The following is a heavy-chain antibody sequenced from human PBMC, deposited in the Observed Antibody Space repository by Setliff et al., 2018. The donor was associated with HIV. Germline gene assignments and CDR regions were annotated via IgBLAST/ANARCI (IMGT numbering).Heavy chain of an antibody. Sequence: RASVKVSCKASGYIFTSYAVHWLRQAPGQRLEWMGWINVGKGDTKYSQELQGRITLTTDTSANTAYMELSSLRSDDTAVYFCARGALLAVFDFDHWGHGTLVTVSS. D-gene: IGHD3-10*01. V-gene: IGHV1-3*01. CDR3: ARGALLAVFDFDH. CDR2: INVGKGDT. CDR1: GYIFTSYA. J-gene: IGHJ4*01.